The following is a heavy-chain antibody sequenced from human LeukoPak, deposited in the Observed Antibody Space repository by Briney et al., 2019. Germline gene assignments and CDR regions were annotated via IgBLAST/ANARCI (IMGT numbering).Heavy chain of an antibody. D-gene: IGHD6-19*01. V-gene: IGHV3-30*18. J-gene: IGHJ5*02. CDR3: AKDLRSSGWSGWFDP. Sequence: GGSLRLSCAASGFTFSSYGMHWVRQAPGKGLEGVAVISYDGSNKYYADSVKGRFTISRDNSKNTLYLQMNSLRAEDTAVYYCAKDLRSSGWSGWFDPWGQGTLVTVSS. CDR2: ISYDGSNK. CDR1: GFTFSSYG.